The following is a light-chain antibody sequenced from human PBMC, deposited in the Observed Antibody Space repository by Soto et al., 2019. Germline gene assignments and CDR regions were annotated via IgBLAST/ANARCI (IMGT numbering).Light chain of an antibody. CDR3: QQYGSSPRT. J-gene: IGKJ1*01. Sequence: EIGMTQSPATLSVSPGERATLSCIASHSVSSNLAWYQQKPGQAPRLLIYAASARATGIPDRFSGSGSGTDFTLTISRLEPEDFAVYYCQQYGSSPRTFGQGTKVDIK. V-gene: IGKV3-20*01. CDR1: HSVSSN. CDR2: AAS.